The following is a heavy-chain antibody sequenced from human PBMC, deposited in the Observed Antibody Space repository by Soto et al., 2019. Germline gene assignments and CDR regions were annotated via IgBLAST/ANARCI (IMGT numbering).Heavy chain of an antibody. D-gene: IGHD3-10*01. J-gene: IGHJ6*02. CDR1: GFTFSSYG. CDR3: ARELWFGELFLDYSYSGMDV. Sequence: GGSLRLSCAASGFTFSSYGMHWVRQAPGKGLEWVAVIWYDGSNKYYADSVKGRFTISRGNSKNTLYLQMNSLRAEDTAVYYCARELWFGELFLDYSYSGMDVWGQGTTVPVSS. V-gene: IGHV3-33*01. CDR2: IWYDGSNK.